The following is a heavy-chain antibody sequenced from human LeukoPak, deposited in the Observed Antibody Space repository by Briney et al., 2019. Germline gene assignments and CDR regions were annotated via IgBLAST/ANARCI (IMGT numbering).Heavy chain of an antibody. CDR2: IKHKTDDGTT. J-gene: IGHJ4*02. V-gene: IGHV3-15*01. D-gene: IGHD3-3*01. CDR1: GFTFSNAW. CDR3: TTDYDFWSGYYLLDD. Sequence: SGGSLRLSCAASGFTFSNAWMSWVRQAPGKGLEWVVHIKHKTDDGTTVYAAPVQGRLTISRDDSKNTLHLQMNSLKTEDTAVYYCTTDYDFWSGYYLLDDWGQGTLVTASS.